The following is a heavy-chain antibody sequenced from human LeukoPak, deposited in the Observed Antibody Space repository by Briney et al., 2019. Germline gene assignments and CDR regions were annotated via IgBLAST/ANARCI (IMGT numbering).Heavy chain of an antibody. V-gene: IGHV4-30-2*01. Sequence: TPSQTLSLTCTVSGGSISSGGYYWSWIRQPPGKGLEWIGYIYHSGSTYYNPSLKSRVTISVDRSKNQFSLELSSVTAADTAVYYCARDPGIAVAGTPLGFDYWGQGTLVTVSS. CDR2: IYHSGST. CDR1: GGSISSGGYY. J-gene: IGHJ4*02. CDR3: ARDPGIAVAGTPLGFDY. D-gene: IGHD6-19*01.